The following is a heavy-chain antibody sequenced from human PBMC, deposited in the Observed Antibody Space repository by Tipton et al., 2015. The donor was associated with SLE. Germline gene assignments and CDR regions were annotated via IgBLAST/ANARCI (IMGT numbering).Heavy chain of an antibody. D-gene: IGHD1-26*01. CDR1: GFTVSSNY. Sequence: SLRLSCAVSGFTVSSNYMRWVRQAPGKGLEWVSVIYSGGSKSYADSVKGRFTISRDNSKNTLYLQLNSLRAEDTAVYYCARALIVGAPTGYYYYGMDVWGQGTTVTVSS. J-gene: IGHJ6*02. CDR3: ARALIVGAPTGYYYYGMDV. V-gene: IGHV3-53*05. CDR2: IYSGGSK.